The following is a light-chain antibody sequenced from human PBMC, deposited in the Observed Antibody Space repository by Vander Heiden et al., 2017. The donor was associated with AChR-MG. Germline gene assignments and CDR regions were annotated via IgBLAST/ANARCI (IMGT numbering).Light chain of an antibody. CDR1: SSNLGRTN. J-gene: IGLJ2*01. Sequence: QSVLAQPPSASGSPRPRVTLSCSGSSSNLGRTNVNWYQQLPATAPKLLIYNNHQRPSGVPDRFSGSKSGTSASLAISGLQSEDEAVYYCAAWDDSLNGHVVFGGGTKLTVL. CDR2: NNH. V-gene: IGLV1-44*01. CDR3: AAWDDSLNGHVV.